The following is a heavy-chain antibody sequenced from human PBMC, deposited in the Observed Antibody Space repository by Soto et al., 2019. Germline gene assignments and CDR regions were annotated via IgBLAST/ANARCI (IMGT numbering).Heavy chain of an antibody. CDR1: GGSISSGGYS. V-gene: IGHV4-30-2*01. Sequence: SETLSLTCAVAGGSISSGGYSWSWIRQPPGKGLEWIGYIYHSGSTYYNPSLKSRVTISVDRSKNQFSLKLSSVTAADTDVYYCARESRRYTWNYGQFDYGGQGALVKVS. CDR3: ARESRRYTWNYGQFDY. J-gene: IGHJ4*02. D-gene: IGHD1-7*01. CDR2: IYHSGST.